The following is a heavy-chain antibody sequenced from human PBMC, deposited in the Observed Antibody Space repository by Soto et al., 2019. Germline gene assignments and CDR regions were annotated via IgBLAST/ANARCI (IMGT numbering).Heavy chain of an antibody. Sequence: QVQLVQSGAEVKKPGSSVKVSRKASGGTFSSYAISWVRQAPGQGLEWMGGIIPIFGTANYAQKFQGRVTITADESTSTDYMELSSLRSEDTAVYYCARGQSGCSGGSCYSLYGMDVWGQGSTVTVSS. J-gene: IGHJ6*02. V-gene: IGHV1-69*01. D-gene: IGHD2-15*01. CDR2: IIPIFGTA. CDR1: GGTFSSYA. CDR3: ARGQSGCSGGSCYSLYGMDV.